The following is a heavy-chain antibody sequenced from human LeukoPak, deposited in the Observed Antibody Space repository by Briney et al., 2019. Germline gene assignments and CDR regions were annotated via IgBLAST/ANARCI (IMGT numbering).Heavy chain of an antibody. CDR3: ARDGPAQMVDLDY. V-gene: IGHV1-2*02. CDR2: IHPNNGDT. Sequence: SVKVSCKASGYTFSGTGWYLYWLRQAPGQGLECMGWIHPNNGDTAYAQKFEGRVAMTRDTSISTAYMELRRLRPDDTAVYLCARDGPAQMVDLDYWGQGTLVTVSS. D-gene: IGHD3-10*01. J-gene: IGHJ4*02. CDR1: GYTFSGTGWY.